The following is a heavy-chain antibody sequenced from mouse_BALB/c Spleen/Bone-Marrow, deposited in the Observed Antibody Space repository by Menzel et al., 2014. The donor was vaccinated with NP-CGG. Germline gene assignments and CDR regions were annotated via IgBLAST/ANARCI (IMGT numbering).Heavy chain of an antibody. Sequence: VQLKESGAELAKPGASVKMSCKASGYTFTSYWMHWVKQRPGQGLEWIGYINPSTGYTEYNQKFKDKATLTADKSSSTAYMQLSSLTSEDSAVYYCARGNYEAMDYWGQGTSVTVSS. D-gene: IGHD2-1*01. J-gene: IGHJ4*01. CDR1: GYTFTSYW. V-gene: IGHV1-7*01. CDR2: INPSTGYT. CDR3: ARGNYEAMDY.